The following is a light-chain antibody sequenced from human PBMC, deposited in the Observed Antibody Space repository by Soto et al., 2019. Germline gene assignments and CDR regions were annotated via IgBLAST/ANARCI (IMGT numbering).Light chain of an antibody. J-gene: IGKJ4*01. CDR1: QSVSSN. CDR2: EAS. CDR3: QQHAHWPLT. Sequence: EMVMTQSPATLSVSPGERATLSCRASQSVSSNLAWYQQKPGQAPGLLIYEASTRATGIPARFSGSGSGTDFTLTISSLEPEDFAVYYCQQHAHWPLTFGGGTKVDIK. V-gene: IGKV3-11*01.